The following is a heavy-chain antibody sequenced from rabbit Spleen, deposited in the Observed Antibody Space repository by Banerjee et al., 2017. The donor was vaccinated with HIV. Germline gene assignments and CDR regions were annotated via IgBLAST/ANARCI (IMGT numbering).Heavy chain of an antibody. CDR3: AKDLTYDISGWVSL. J-gene: IGHJ4*01. D-gene: IGHD4-1*01. V-gene: IGHV1S40*01. CDR1: GFSFSNNYY. CDR2: IYTGGSGST. Sequence: QSLEESGGDLVKPGASLTLTCTASGFSFSNNYYMCWVRQAPGKGLEWIACIYTGGSGSTYYANWAKGRFTISKTSSTTVTLQMTSLTAADTAIYFCAKDLTYDISGWVSLWGPGTLVTVS.